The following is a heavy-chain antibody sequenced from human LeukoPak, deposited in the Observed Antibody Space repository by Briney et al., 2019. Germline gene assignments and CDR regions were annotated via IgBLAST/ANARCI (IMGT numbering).Heavy chain of an antibody. CDR3: SRGRRSPDS. CDR2: IRSKAYGGTT. V-gene: IGHV3-49*03. Sequence: GRSLRLSCTASGFTLGDYAMSWFRQAPGKGLEWVGFIRSKAYGGTTEYAASLKGRITISRDDSKTIAYLQMSSLKTEDTAVYYCSRGRRSPDSWGQGTLVTVSS. J-gene: IGHJ5*01. CDR1: GFTLGDYA. D-gene: IGHD5-24*01.